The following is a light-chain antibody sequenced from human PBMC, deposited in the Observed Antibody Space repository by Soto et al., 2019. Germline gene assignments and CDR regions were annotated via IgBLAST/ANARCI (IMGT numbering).Light chain of an antibody. CDR1: QSVSSSY. CDR2: GAS. CDR3: QHYDSLPHT. J-gene: IGKJ2*01. Sequence: EIVLTQSPGTLSLSPGERATLSCRASQSVSSSYLAWYQQKPGQAPRLLIYGASSRATGIPDRFSGSGSGTDVTLTISRLEPEDFAVYYCQHYDSLPHTFGQGTKLVS. V-gene: IGKV3-20*01.